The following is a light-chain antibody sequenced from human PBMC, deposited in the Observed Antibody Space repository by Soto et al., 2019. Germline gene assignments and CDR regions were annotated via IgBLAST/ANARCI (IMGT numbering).Light chain of an antibody. CDR3: QQRSNWPKT. CDR2: DAS. J-gene: IGKJ1*01. CDR1: QSVRSY. Sequence: EIVLTQSPATLSLSPGERATLSCRASQSVRSYLAWSQQKPGQAPRLLIYDASNRATGIPARFSGSGSGTDFTLTISSLEPEDFAVYYCQQRSNWPKTFGQGTKVDIK. V-gene: IGKV3-11*01.